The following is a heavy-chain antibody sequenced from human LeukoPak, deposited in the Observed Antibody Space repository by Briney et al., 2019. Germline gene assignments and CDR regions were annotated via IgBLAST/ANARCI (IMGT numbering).Heavy chain of an antibody. Sequence: GASVKVSCKASGGSFTFYSISWVRQVPGQGLEWMGRIITILGKTNYAQIFQGRVTITADISSSTAYMELSRLTSEDTAVYYCAIEERGAIGYWGQGTLVTVSS. D-gene: IGHD1-26*01. CDR3: AIEERGAIGY. CDR1: GGSFTFYS. V-gene: IGHV1-69*02. J-gene: IGHJ4*02. CDR2: IITILGKT.